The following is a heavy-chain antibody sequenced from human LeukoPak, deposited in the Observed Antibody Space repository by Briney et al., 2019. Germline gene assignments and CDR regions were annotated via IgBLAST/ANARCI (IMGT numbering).Heavy chain of an antibody. J-gene: IGHJ5*02. V-gene: IGHV3-7*03. Sequence: GGSLRLSCAVSGFTFSSYWMSCVRQAPGKGLEWVANIKQDGSEKYYADSVKGRFIISRDNAKNSLYLQMNSLRAEDTAVYYCARANYDILTGYYTKYNWFDPWGQGTLVTVSS. CDR2: IKQDGSEK. CDR1: GFTFSSYW. CDR3: ARANYDILTGYYTKYNWFDP. D-gene: IGHD3-9*01.